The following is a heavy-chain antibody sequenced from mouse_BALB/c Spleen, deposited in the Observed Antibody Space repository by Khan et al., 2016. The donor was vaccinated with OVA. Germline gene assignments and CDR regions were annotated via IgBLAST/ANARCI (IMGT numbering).Heavy chain of an antibody. CDR3: ARRNYFGYTFAY. Sequence: QVQLQQSGAELARPGASVKLSCTASGYTFTDYYINWVKQRTGQGLEWIGEISPGSGDTYYNERFMGKATLTADKSSSTAYMQHSSLTSEASAVYCCARRNYFGYTFAYWGQGTLVTVSA. J-gene: IGHJ3*01. CDR1: GYTFTDYY. V-gene: IGHV1-77*01. CDR2: ISPGSGDT. D-gene: IGHD1-2*01.